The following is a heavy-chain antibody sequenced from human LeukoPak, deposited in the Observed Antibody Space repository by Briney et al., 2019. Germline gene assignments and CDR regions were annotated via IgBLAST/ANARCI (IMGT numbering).Heavy chain of an antibody. CDR3: ARVISVRGSGGRRTPKSFDY. J-gene: IGHJ4*02. CDR1: GGSISSSSYY. D-gene: IGHD2-15*01. CDR2: IYYSGST. V-gene: IGHV4-39*07. Sequence: PSETLSLTCTVSGGSISSSSYYWGWIRQPPGKGLEWIGSIYYSGSTNYNPSLKSRVTISVDTSKNQFSLKLSSVTAADTAVYYCARVISVRGSGGRRTPKSFDYWGQGTLVTVSS.